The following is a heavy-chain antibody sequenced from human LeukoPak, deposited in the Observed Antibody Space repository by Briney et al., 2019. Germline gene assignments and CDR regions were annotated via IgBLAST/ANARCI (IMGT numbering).Heavy chain of an antibody. CDR3: ARDRLARPPYYDILTGYYNPYDWFDP. CDR2: INPSGGST. Sequence: EASVKVSCKASGYTFTSYYMHWVRQAPGQGLEWMGIINPSGGSTSYAQKFQGRVTMTRDTSTSTVYMELSSLRSEDTAVYYCARDRLARPPYYDILTGYYNPYDWFDPWGQGTLVTVSS. CDR1: GYTFTSYY. J-gene: IGHJ5*02. D-gene: IGHD3-9*01. V-gene: IGHV1-46*01.